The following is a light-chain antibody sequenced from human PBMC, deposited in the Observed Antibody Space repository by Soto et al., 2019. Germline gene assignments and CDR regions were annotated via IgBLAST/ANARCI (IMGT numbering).Light chain of an antibody. Sequence: EFVLTQSPVPLSLSPGERATLSCRASQSFRGLLAWYQQKTGQAPRILIYDEYNRATGIPHRFSGSGSGTDFTLTISSLEPEDSAVYYCQKRHMWPITCGQGTRLEIK. J-gene: IGKJ5*01. CDR2: DEY. CDR3: QKRHMWPIT. V-gene: IGKV3-11*01. CDR1: QSFRGL.